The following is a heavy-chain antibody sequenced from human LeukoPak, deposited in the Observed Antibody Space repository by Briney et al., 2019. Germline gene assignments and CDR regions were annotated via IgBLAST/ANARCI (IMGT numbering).Heavy chain of an antibody. J-gene: IGHJ4*02. D-gene: IGHD6-13*01. CDR2: INPNSGGT. CDR1: GYTFTDYY. V-gene: IGHV1-2*02. Sequence: PRASVKISCKASGYTFTDYYMHWVRQAPGQGLEWMGWINPNSGGTNYAQKFQGRVTMTRDTSISTAYMELSRLRSDDTAVFYCAREEVIAAAGPTLDYWGQGALVTVSS. CDR3: AREEVIAAAGPTLDY.